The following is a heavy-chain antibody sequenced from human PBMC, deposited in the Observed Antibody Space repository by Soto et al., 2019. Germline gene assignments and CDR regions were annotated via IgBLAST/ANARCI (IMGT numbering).Heavy chain of an antibody. Sequence: ESGGGVVQPGRSLRLSCEASGFNFSNYAMHWLRQAPDKGLQWLAIISYDATIKYYPDSVKGRFTVSRDNSKNTLFLQMNRLTPEDTAVYYCAKDSGGHNYFDPWGQGTLVTVSS. J-gene: IGHJ5*02. CDR3: AKDSGGHNYFDP. CDR1: GFNFSNYA. CDR2: ISYDATIK. D-gene: IGHD2-15*01. V-gene: IGHV3-30*18.